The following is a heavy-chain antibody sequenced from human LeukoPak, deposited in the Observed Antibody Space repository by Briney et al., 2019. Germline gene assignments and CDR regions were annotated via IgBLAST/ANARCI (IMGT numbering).Heavy chain of an antibody. CDR1: GGSISSSSYY. CDR2: IYYSGST. V-gene: IGHV4-61*05. J-gene: IGHJ5*02. CDR3: ARVPDSSSWYGNWFDP. D-gene: IGHD6-13*01. Sequence: PSETLSLTCTVSGGSISSSSYYWGWIRQPPGKGLEWIGYIYYSGSTNYNPSLKSRVTISVDTSKNQFSLKLSSVTAADTAVYYCARVPDSSSWYGNWFDPWGQGTLVTVSS.